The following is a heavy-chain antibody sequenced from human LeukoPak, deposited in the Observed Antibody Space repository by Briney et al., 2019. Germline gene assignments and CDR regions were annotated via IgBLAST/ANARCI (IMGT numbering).Heavy chain of an antibody. D-gene: IGHD6-6*01. CDR1: GFTFSSYA. J-gene: IGHJ4*02. CDR2: IYSGGST. Sequence: GGSLRLSCAASGFTFSSYAMSWVRQAPGKGLEWVSLIYSGGSTYYADSVKGRFTISRDNSKNTLYLQMNSLRAEDTAVYYCTRYPSSAALGKKWGQGTLVTVSS. CDR3: TRYPSSAALGKK. V-gene: IGHV3-66*01.